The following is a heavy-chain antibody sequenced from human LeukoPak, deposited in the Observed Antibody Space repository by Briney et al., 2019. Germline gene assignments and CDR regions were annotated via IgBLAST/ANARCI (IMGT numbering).Heavy chain of an antibody. CDR3: ATRPLTQHSSSWYHFDY. CDR1: GGSISSSSYY. D-gene: IGHD6-13*01. Sequence: PSETLSLTCTVSGGSISSSSYYWGWIRQPPGKGLEWIGSIYYSGSTYYNPSLKSRVTISVDTSKNQFSLRLTSVTAADTAVYYCATRPLTQHSSSWYHFDYWGQGTLVTVSS. V-gene: IGHV4-39*07. CDR2: IYYSGST. J-gene: IGHJ4*02.